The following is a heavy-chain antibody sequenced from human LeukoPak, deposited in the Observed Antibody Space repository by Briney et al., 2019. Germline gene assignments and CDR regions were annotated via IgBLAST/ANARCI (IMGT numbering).Heavy chain of an antibody. CDR2: ISYDGSNK. D-gene: IGHD6-19*01. CDR3: ARDLIGGPIAVAV. J-gene: IGHJ4*02. CDR1: GFTFSSYG. Sequence: GGSLRLSCAAYGFTFSSYGMHWVRQAPGKGLEWVAVISYDGSNKYYADSVKGRVTISRDNSKNTLYLQMNSLRAEDTAVYYCARDLIGGPIAVAVWGQGTLVTVSS. V-gene: IGHV3-30*03.